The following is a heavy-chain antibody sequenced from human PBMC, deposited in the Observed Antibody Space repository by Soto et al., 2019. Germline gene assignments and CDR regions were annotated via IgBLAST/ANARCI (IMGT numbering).Heavy chain of an antibody. V-gene: IGHV4-39*01. D-gene: IGHD2-2*01. CDR1: DGSISSGSYY. CDR2: IFNSGTM. CDR3: ARHFGVQYQRIPLWWFDP. Sequence: QLQLQESGPGLVRPSETLSLTCSVSDGSISSGSYYWGWLRQPPGKGLEWIGSIFNSGTMYYTPSPKSPVPISVEPSKNHFSLKLNSVTAADPAVYHCARHFGVQYQRIPLWWFDPLGQGTLVTVSS. J-gene: IGHJ5*02.